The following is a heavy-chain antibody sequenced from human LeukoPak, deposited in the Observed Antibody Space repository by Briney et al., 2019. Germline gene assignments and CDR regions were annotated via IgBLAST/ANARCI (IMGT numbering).Heavy chain of an antibody. V-gene: IGHV3-30*04. D-gene: IGHD5-18*01. J-gene: IGHJ4*02. CDR2: ISYDGSNK. CDR1: GFPFSSYA. Sequence: GGSLRLSCAASGFPFSSYAMPWVRQAPGKGLGWGAVISYDGSNKYYADSVKGRFTISRDNSKNTLYLQMNSLRAEDTAVYYCARDSGYSYGSDYWGQGTLVTVSS. CDR3: ARDSGYSYGSDY.